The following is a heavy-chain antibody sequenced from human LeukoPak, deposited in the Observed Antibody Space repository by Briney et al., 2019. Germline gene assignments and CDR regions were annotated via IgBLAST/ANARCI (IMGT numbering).Heavy chain of an antibody. CDR1: GGSIYSHY. CDR3: ARYRDGDRDISLDI. J-gene: IGHJ4*02. CDR2: INNRGTT. Sequence: SETLSLTCAVSGGSIYSHYWSWIRQPPGKGLEWIGFINNRGTTSYNPSLKSRVTISRDMSKNQFALKLSSVSAADTAVYYCARYRDGDRDISLDIWGQGTLVTVSS. V-gene: IGHV4-59*08. D-gene: IGHD4-17*01.